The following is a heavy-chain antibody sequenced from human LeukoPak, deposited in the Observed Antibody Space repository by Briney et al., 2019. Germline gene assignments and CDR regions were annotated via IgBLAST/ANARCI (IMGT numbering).Heavy chain of an antibody. D-gene: IGHD6-19*01. V-gene: IGHV4-4*07. CDR2: IYTSGST. CDR1: GGSISSYY. CDR3: ARVGAVAGGYYYYYMDV. Sequence: SETLSLTCTVSGGSISSYYWSWIRQPAGKGLEGIGRIYTSGSTNYNPSLKSRVTMSVDTSKNQFSLKLSSVTAADTAVYYCARVGAVAGGYYYYYMDVWGKGTTVTVSS. J-gene: IGHJ6*03.